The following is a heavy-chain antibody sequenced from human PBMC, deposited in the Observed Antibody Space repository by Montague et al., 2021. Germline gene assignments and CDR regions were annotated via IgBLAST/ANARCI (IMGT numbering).Heavy chain of an antibody. Sequence: SRSLSCAASGSRFSDYAMSWVRQAPGKGLEWVSTISGSGGSTYYADSVKGRFTISRDNSQNTLYLHMSSLRAEDTAVYYCAKYIEVSRNYFDSWGQGTLVTVLS. D-gene: IGHD5/OR15-5a*01. CDR1: GSRFSDYA. J-gene: IGHJ5*01. CDR3: AKYIEVSRNYFDS. V-gene: IGHV3-23*01. CDR2: ISGSGGST.